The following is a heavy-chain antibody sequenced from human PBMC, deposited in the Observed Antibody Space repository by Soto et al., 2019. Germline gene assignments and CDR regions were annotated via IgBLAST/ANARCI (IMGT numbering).Heavy chain of an antibody. Sequence: PGGSLRLSCSASGFTFSSYPMHWVRQAPGKGLEYVSAISSNGGSTYYADSVKGRFTISRDNSKNTLYLQMSSLRAEDTAVYYCVKGERNWNYVPFYYYYGMDVWGQGTTVTVSS. D-gene: IGHD1-7*01. CDR1: GFTFSSYP. V-gene: IGHV3-64D*06. CDR3: VKGERNWNYVPFYYYYGMDV. CDR2: ISSNGGST. J-gene: IGHJ6*02.